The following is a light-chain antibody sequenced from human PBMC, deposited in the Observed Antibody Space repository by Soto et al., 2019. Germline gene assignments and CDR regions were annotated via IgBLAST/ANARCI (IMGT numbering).Light chain of an antibody. V-gene: IGKV1-9*01. CDR1: QGIGSY. CDR3: QQLNSYPPLT. CDR2: AAS. Sequence: IQLTQSPSSLSASVGDRVTITCRASQGIGSYLAWYQQKPGKAPKLLIYAASTLLSGVPSRFSGSESGTDFTLTISSLQPEDFATYYCQQLNSYPPLTFGGGTKVEIK. J-gene: IGKJ4*01.